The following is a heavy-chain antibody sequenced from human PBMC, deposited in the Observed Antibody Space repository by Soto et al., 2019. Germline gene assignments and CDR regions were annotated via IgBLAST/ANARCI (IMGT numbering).Heavy chain of an antibody. V-gene: IGHV1-2*02. CDR2: VSPNSGNT. J-gene: IGHJ4*02. CDR3: ARANSGDDDEFDY. D-gene: IGHD5-12*01. CDR1: GYTFTGYY. Sequence: VHLVQSGAEVKKPGASVKVSCKASGYTFTGYYIHWVRQAPGQGFEWMGWVSPNSGNTDYAQRFQGRVTMTRDTSITSAYMELSRLTSDDTATYYCARANSGDDDEFDYWGQGTPVTVSS.